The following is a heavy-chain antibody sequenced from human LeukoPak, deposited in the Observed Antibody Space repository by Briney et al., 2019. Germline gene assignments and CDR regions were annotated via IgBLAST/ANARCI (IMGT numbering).Heavy chain of an antibody. CDR2: INPRGGSV. V-gene: IGHV1-46*01. CDR1: GYTFTSFY. CDR3: ARVISLEPKMATIFYYGMDV. D-gene: IGHD5-24*01. Sequence: ASVKVSCKASGYTFTSFYMHWVRQAPGQGLEWMGIINPRGGSVSSAQNFQDRITLTRDTSTSTVYMELSSLRSDDTAVYYCARVISLEPKMATIFYYGMDVWGQGTTVTVSS. J-gene: IGHJ6*02.